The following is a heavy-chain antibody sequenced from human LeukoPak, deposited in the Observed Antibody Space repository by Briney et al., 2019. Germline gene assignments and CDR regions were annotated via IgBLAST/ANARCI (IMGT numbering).Heavy chain of an antibody. CDR3: ARGSRGIAARPDWFDP. CDR2: IIPIFGTA. V-gene: IGHV1-69*01. D-gene: IGHD6-6*01. J-gene: IGHJ5*02. CDR1: GGTFSSYA. Sequence: SVKVSCKASGGTFSSYAISWVRQAPGQGLEWMGGIIPIFGTANYAQKFQGRVTITADESTSTAYMELSSLRSEDTAVYYCARGSRGIAARPDWFDPWGQGTLATVSS.